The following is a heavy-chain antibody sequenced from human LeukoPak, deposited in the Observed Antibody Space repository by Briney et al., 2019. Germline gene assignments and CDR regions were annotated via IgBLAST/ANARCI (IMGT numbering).Heavy chain of an antibody. D-gene: IGHD5-12*01. Sequence: GGSLRLSCAASGFTFSDYWMHWVRQAPGKGLVWVSRINTDGSSTNYADSVKGRFTISRDNAKNTLYLQMNSLRAEDTAVYYCARDRSGYSELNDYWGQGTLVTVSS. CDR3: ARDRSGYSELNDY. J-gene: IGHJ4*02. CDR1: GFTFSDYW. CDR2: INTDGSST. V-gene: IGHV3-74*01.